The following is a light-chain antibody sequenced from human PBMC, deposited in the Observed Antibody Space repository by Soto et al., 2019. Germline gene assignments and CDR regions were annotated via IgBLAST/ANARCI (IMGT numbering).Light chain of an antibody. V-gene: IGLV2-23*02. J-gene: IGLJ1*01. CDR1: RCNVGSYKL. CDR3: CSSGGSPTYV. CDR2: EVN. Sequence: QSVLTQPASVSGSPGQSITISCTGTRCNVGSYKLVSWYQQHPGKAPILMTFEVNKRPSGVSNRFSGSKSGNTASLTSSGLEVEDEADYYCCSSGGSPTYVFGTGTKVTVL.